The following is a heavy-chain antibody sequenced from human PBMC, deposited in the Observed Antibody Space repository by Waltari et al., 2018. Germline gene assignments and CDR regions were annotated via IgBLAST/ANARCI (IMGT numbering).Heavy chain of an antibody. V-gene: IGHV3-7*01. J-gene: IGHJ4*02. CDR2: INGDRSKK. CDR3: ASDYDSGY. D-gene: IGHD5-12*01. CDR1: GFTFRRYW. Sequence: EVQLVESGGDLVQPGGPLRLVCAASGFTFRRYWMNWVRQAPGKGGGWVANINGDRSKKYYVDPVKGRFTIARDNAKNFLYLQMERLRAEDTAVYYCASDYDSGYWGQGTLVTVSS.